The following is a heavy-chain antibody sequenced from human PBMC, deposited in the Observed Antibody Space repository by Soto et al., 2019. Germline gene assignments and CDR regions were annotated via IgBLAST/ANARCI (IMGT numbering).Heavy chain of an antibody. J-gene: IGHJ5*02. V-gene: IGHV2-5*02. D-gene: IGHD6-13*01. CDR3: AHRRIAMTQNWFDP. CDR1: GFSLSASGVG. CDR2: IYWDDDK. Sequence: QITLEESGPTLVKPTQTLTLTCTFSGFSLSASGVGVGWIRQPPGKALEWLALIYWDDDKRYSPSLKSRLTITNDTSKKQVVLTMTNMDPADTATYYCAHRRIAMTQNWFDPWGQGTLVTVSS.